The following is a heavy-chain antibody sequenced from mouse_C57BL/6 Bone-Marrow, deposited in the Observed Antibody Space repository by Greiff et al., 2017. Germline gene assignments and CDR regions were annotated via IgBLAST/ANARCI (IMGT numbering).Heavy chain of an antibody. Sequence: QVQLKQPGAELVKPGASVKMSCKASGYTFTSYWITWVKQRPGQGLEWIGDIYPGSGSTNYNEKFKSKATLTVDTSSSTAYMQLSSLTSEDSAVYYCAREKVPYYYAMDYWGQGTSVTVSS. CDR3: AREKVPYYYAMDY. CDR2: IYPGSGST. V-gene: IGHV1-55*01. J-gene: IGHJ4*01. CDR1: GYTFTSYW.